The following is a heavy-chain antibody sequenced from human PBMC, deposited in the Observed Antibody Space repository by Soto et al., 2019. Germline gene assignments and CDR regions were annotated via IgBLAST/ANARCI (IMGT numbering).Heavy chain of an antibody. CDR1: GFTFSGSW. Sequence: EVQLVESGGGLVQPGGSLRLSCAASGFTFSGSWMHWVRQAPGKGLVWVSRINGAGSATNYADFVKGRFTISRDNAKNTLFLQMNGLRAEDTAVYYCARGIFGSGTDNDYWGQGTLVTVSS. D-gene: IGHD3-10*01. CDR2: INGAGSAT. V-gene: IGHV3-74*01. J-gene: IGHJ4*02. CDR3: ARGIFGSGTDNDY.